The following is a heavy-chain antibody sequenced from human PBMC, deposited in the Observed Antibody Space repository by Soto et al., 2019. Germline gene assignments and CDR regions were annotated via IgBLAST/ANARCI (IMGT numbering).Heavy chain of an antibody. D-gene: IGHD3-22*01. CDR3: AKDSGFRYYDSSGSLGSLVAY. CDR2: ISYDGSNK. Sequence: GGSLRLSCAASGFTFSSYGMHWVRQAPGKGLEWVAVISYDGSNKYYADSVKGRFTISRDNSKNTLYLQMNSLRAEDTAVYYCAKDSGFRYYDSSGSLGSLVAYSGQGTLVIVSS. CDR1: GFTFSSYG. J-gene: IGHJ4*02. V-gene: IGHV3-30*18.